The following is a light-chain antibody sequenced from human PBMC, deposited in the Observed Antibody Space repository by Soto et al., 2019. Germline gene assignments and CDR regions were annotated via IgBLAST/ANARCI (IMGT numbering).Light chain of an antibody. CDR2: GAS. J-gene: IGKJ3*01. V-gene: IGKV3-20*01. CDR1: QSVSTRY. CDR3: QQYGSSLFS. Sequence: EVVLKKSPGTLSSSAGEIATLSCSVRQSVSTRYLAWYQQKPGQAPRLLIYGASSTATGIPDSFSGSVSGTDFTIAISRLESEDLEEYYYQQYGSSLFSCGPGTKVDIK.